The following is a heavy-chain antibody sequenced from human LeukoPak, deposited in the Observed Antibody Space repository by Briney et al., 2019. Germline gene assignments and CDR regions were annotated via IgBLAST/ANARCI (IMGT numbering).Heavy chain of an antibody. CDR2: ISYDGSNK. D-gene: IGHD3-22*01. CDR1: GFTLSSYG. CDR3: ASESYDSSGYYYV. Sequence: GGSLRLSCAASGFTLSSYGMHWVRQAPGKGLEWVAVISYDGSNKYYADSVKGRFTISRDNAKNSLYLQMNSLRAADTAVYYCASESYDSSGYYYVWGQGTLVTVSS. J-gene: IGHJ4*02. V-gene: IGHV3-30*03.